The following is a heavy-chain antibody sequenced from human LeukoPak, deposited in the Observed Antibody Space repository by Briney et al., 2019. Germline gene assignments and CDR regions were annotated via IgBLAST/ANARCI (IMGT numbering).Heavy chain of an antibody. CDR1: GGSISSYY. J-gene: IGHJ4*02. Sequence: SETLSLTCTVSGGSISSYYWSWIRQPPGKGLEWIGYIYYSGSTNYNPSLKSRVTISVDTSKNQFSLKLSSVTAADTAVYYCARLGVGIAVAGVFDYWGQGTLVTVSS. D-gene: IGHD6-19*01. V-gene: IGHV4-59*08. CDR3: ARLGVGIAVAGVFDY. CDR2: IYYSGST.